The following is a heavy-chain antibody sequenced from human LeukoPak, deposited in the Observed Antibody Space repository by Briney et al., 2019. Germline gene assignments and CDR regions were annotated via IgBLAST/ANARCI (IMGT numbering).Heavy chain of an antibody. CDR1: GYNFSTYW. CDR2: IYPGDSDS. Sequence: GESLKIACKGSGYNFSTYWVGWMRQVPGKGLEWMGIIYPGDSDSKYSPSFQGQVTFSVDKSINTAYLQWSSLQASDTAMYYCARPNITSYYDSRGYDAFDVWGQGTMVAVSS. D-gene: IGHD3-22*01. J-gene: IGHJ3*01. CDR3: ARPNITSYYDSRGYDAFDV. V-gene: IGHV5-51*01.